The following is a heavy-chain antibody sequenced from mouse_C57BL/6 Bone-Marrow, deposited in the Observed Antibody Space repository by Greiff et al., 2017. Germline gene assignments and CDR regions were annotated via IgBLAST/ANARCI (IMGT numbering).Heavy chain of an antibody. V-gene: IGHV1-81*01. CDR2: IYPRSGDT. CDR3: ASGDSGYS. D-gene: IGHD1-3*01. Sequence: QVQLQQSGAELARPGASVKLSCKASGYTFTSYGIRWVKQRPGQGLEWIGEIYPRSGDTYYNEKFKGKATLTADKSSSTAYLELRSLTSGDSAVYFCASGDSGYSWGQGTMLTVSA. J-gene: IGHJ2*01. CDR1: GYTFTSYG.